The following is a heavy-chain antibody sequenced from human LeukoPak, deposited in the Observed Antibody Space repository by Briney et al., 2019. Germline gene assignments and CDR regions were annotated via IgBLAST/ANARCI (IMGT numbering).Heavy chain of an antibody. CDR2: IRCDGSNK. D-gene: IGHD3-16*02. V-gene: IGHV3-30*02. CDR1: GFTFSSYG. Sequence: PGGSLRLSCAASGFTFSSYGMHWVRQAPGKGLDWVAFIRCDGSNKYYADSVKGRFTISRDNSKSTLYLQMNSLRAEDTAIYYCAKDRDDYIWGSYRDYWDQGTLVTVSS. CDR3: AKDRDDYIWGSYRDY. J-gene: IGHJ4*02.